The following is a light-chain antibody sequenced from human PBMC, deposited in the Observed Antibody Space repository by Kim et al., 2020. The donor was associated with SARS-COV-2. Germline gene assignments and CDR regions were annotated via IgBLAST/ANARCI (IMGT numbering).Light chain of an antibody. Sequence: GQTVTISCTGSSGSIASNYVQWYQQRPGSAPTTVIYEDNQRPSGVPDRFSGSIDSSSNSASLTISGLKTEDEADYYCQSYDSSNQVFGGGTKLTVL. CDR1: SGSIASNY. CDR2: EDN. J-gene: IGLJ3*02. CDR3: QSYDSSNQV. V-gene: IGLV6-57*02.